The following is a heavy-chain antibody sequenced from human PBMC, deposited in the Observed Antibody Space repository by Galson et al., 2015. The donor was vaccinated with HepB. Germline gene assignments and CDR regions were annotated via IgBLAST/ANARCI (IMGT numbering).Heavy chain of an antibody. CDR1: GYSFTSYW. CDR2: IDPSDSYT. D-gene: IGHD3-10*02. V-gene: IGHV5-10-1*01. J-gene: IGHJ6*02. Sequence: QSGAEVKKPGESLRISCKGSGYSFTSYWISWVRQMPGKGLEWMGRIDPSDSYTNYSPSFQGHVTISADKSISTAYLQWSSLKASDTAMYYCARPGVRGEYYYYYYGMDVWGQGTTVTVSS. CDR3: ARPGVRGEYYYYYYGMDV.